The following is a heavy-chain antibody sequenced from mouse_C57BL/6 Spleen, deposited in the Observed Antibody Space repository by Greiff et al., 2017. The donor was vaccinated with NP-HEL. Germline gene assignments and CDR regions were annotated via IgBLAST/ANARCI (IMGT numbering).Heavy chain of an antibody. CDR3: ARDDYDVLWYFDV. D-gene: IGHD2-4*01. V-gene: IGHV1-64*01. CDR1: GYTFTSYW. J-gene: IGHJ1*03. CDR2: IHPNRGST. Sequence: QVQLQQPGAELVKPGASVKLSCKASGYTFTSYWMHWVKQRPGQGLEWIGMIHPNRGSTNYNEKFKSKATLTVDKSSSTAYMQLSSLTSEDSAVYYCARDDYDVLWYFDVWGTGTTVTVSS.